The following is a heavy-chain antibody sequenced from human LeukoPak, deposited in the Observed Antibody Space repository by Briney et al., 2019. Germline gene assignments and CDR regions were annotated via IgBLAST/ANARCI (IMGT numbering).Heavy chain of an antibody. CDR2: ISGSGGST. V-gene: IGHV3-23*01. Sequence: PGGSLRLSCAASGFTFSSYAMSWVRQAPGKGLEWVSGISGSGGSTYYADSVKGRFTISRDNSKNTLYLQMNSLRAEDTAVYYCASHGWSKQQLVHIDYWGQGTLVTVSS. CDR3: ASHGWSKQQLVHIDY. J-gene: IGHJ4*02. D-gene: IGHD6-13*01. CDR1: GFTFSSYA.